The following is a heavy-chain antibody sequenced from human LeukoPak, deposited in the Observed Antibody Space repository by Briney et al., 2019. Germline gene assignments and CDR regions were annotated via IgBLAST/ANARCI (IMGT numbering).Heavy chain of an antibody. CDR3: ARVGYGGNSFDY. D-gene: IGHD4-23*01. V-gene: IGHV4-34*01. J-gene: IGHJ4*02. CDR2: INHSGST. CDR1: GGSFSGYY. Sequence: SETLSLTCAVYGGSFSGYYWSWIRQPPGKGLEWIGEINHSGSTNYDPSLKSRVTISVDTSKNQFSLKLSSVTAADTAVYYCARVGYGGNSFDYWGQGTLVTVSS.